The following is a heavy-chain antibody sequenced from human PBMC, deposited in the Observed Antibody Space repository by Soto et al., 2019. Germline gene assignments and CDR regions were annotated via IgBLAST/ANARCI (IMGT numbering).Heavy chain of an antibody. V-gene: IGHV6-1*01. CDR1: GDSVSSNSAA. Sequence: SQTLSLTCAISGDSVSSNSAAWTWIRQSPSRGLEWLGRTYYRSKGYNDYAVSVKGRIAINPDTSKNQFSLQRSSVTPEDTAVYYCARGHDYGGSYLDYWGRGTLVTVSS. D-gene: IGHD4-17*01. CDR3: ARGHDYGGSYLDY. J-gene: IGHJ4*02. CDR2: TYYRSKGYN.